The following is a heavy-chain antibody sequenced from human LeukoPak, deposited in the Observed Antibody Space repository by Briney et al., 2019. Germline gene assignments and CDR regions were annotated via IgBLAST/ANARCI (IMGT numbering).Heavy chain of an antibody. CDR1: GFTVSSNY. CDR3: AKRGTLKRGCWFDP. Sequence: GGSLRLSCAASGFTVSSNYMSWVRQAPGKGLEWVSAISGSGGSTYYADSVKGRFTISRDNSKNTLYLQMNSLRAEDTAVYYCAKRGTLKRGCWFDPWGQGTLVTVSS. CDR2: ISGSGGST. D-gene: IGHD3-16*01. V-gene: IGHV3-23*01. J-gene: IGHJ5*02.